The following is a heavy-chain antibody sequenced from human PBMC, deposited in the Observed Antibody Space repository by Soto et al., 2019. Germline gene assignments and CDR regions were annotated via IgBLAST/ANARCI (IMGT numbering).Heavy chain of an antibody. CDR2: IYYSGST. V-gene: IGHV4-31*03. CDR3: AREPRGPFRSAAIPSYYYYGMDV. Sequence: SETLSLTCTVSGGSISSGGYYWSWIRQHPGKGLEWIGYIYYSGSTYYNPSLKSRVTISVDTSKNQFSLKLSSVTAADTAVYYCAREPRGPFRSAAIPSYYYYGMDVWGQGTTVTVSS. D-gene: IGHD2-2*02. CDR1: GGSISSGGYY. J-gene: IGHJ6*02.